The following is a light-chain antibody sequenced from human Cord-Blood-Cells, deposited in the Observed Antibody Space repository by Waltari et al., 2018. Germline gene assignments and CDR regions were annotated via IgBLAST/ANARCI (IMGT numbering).Light chain of an antibody. J-gene: IGLJ1*01. CDR1: SSDVGGYNY. V-gene: IGLV2-11*01. CDR3: CSYAGSYTP. Sequence: QSALTQPRSVSGSPGQSVTISCTGTSSDVGGYNYVSWYQQHPGKAPKLMIYGVSKRPSGVPERFAGSESGNTASLTISGLQAEDEADYYCCSYAGSYTPFGTGTKVTVL. CDR2: GVS.